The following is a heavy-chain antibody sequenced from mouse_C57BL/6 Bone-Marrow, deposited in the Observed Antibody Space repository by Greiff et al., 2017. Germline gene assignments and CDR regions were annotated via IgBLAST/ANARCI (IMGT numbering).Heavy chain of an antibody. D-gene: IGHD2-1*01. Sequence: VQLKESGAELVRPGASVKLSCTASGFNIKDDYMHWVKQRPEQGLEWIGWIDPENGDTEYASKFQGKATITADTSSNTAYLQRSSLTSEDTAVYYCTTIYYGNYWFAYWGQGTLVTVSA. CDR3: TTIYYGNYWFAY. CDR1: GFNIKDDY. V-gene: IGHV14-4*01. J-gene: IGHJ3*01. CDR2: IDPENGDT.